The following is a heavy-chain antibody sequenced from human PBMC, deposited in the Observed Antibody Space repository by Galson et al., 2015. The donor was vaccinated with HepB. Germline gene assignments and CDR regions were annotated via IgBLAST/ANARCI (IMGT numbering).Heavy chain of an antibody. Sequence: SLRLSCAASGFTFSSYAMSWVRQAPGKGLEWVSAISGSGGSTYYADSVKGRFTISRDNSKNTLYLQMNSLRAEDTAVYYCAKDLVRYGYKNGVFEYWGQGTLVTVSS. J-gene: IGHJ4*02. CDR2: ISGSGGST. CDR3: AKDLVRYGYKNGVFEY. CDR1: GFTFSSYA. D-gene: IGHD5-24*01. V-gene: IGHV3-23*01.